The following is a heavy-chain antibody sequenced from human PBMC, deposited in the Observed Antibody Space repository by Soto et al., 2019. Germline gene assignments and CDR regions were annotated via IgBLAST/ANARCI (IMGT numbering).Heavy chain of an antibody. CDR2: IYPGDSDS. D-gene: IGHD3-16*01. CDR3: ARQGRSSYPDYYGMNV. Sequence: PGESLKISCKGSGYSFTSYWIGWVRQMPGKGLEWIVIIYPGDSDSRYSPSFQGQVTISADQSSSTAYLQWGSLKAWAAAMYSGARQGRSSYPDYYGMNVWGQGTTVTVSS. J-gene: IGHJ6*02. CDR1: GYSFTSYW. V-gene: IGHV5-51*01.